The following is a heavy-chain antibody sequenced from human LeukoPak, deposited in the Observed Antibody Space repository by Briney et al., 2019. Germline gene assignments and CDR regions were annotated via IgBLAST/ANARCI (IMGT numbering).Heavy chain of an antibody. J-gene: IGHJ4*02. D-gene: IGHD3-22*01. CDR1: GGTFSSYA. CDR2: IIPIFGTA. CDR3: AREYYYDSSGYFPFDY. V-gene: IGHV1-69*06. Sequence: ASVKVSCKVSGGTFSSYAISWVRQAPGQGLEWMGRIIPIFGTANYARKFQGRVTITADKSTSTAYMELSSLRSEDTAVYYCAREYYYDSSGYFPFDYWGQGTLVTVSS.